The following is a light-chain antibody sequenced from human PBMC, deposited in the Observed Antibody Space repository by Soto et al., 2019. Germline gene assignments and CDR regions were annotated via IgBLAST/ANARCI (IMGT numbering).Light chain of an antibody. V-gene: IGKV3-11*01. CDR1: QSVSSY. CDR2: DAS. CDR3: PHRSNWPPT. J-gene: IGKJ2*01. Sequence: EIVLTQSPATRSLSPGDRPTLSCRASQSVSSYLASYQQKPGQAPRLLIYDASNSATGISARFSGRGSGTDFTVTIRSLEPAQFAVYSSPHRSNWPPTFGQGTHLAIK.